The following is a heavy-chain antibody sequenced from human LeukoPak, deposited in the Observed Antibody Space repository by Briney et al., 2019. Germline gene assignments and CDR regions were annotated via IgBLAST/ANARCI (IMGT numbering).Heavy chain of an antibody. V-gene: IGHV3-30*18. D-gene: IGHD3-22*01. CDR3: AKEDIPRPYYYDSSGQPADY. Sequence: GGSLRLSCAASGFTFSSYGMHWVRQAPGKGLEWVAVISYDGSNKYYADSVKGRFTISRDNSKNTLYLQVNSLRAEDTAVYYCAKEDIPRPYYYDSSGQPADYWGQGTLVTVSS. CDR2: ISYDGSNK. CDR1: GFTFSSYG. J-gene: IGHJ4*02.